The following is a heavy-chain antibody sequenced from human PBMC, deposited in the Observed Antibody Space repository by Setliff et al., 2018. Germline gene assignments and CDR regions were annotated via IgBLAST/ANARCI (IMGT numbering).Heavy chain of an antibody. D-gene: IGHD3-22*01. Sequence: PSETLSLTCTVSGVSIRGFYWTWIRQSPKRGLEWLGYAFHTGKTDYNPSLMSRVIISIDMSRKQFSLKLSSVTAADTAMYYCARDVYLYDSSGYYYEMAQWYFDLWGRGTLVTVSS. J-gene: IGHJ2*01. CDR1: GVSIRGFY. V-gene: IGHV4-59*01. CDR2: AFHTGKT. CDR3: ARDVYLYDSSGYYYEMAQWYFDL.